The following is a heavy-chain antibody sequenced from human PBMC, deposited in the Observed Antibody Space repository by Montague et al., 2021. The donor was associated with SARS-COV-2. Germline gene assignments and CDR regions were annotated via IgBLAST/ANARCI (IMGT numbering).Heavy chain of an antibody. V-gene: IGHV4-59*12. J-gene: IGHJ5*02. D-gene: IGHD1-26*01. CDR2: IYYSATT. CDR3: ARLRRGTYYVSFDP. Sequence: SETLSLTCTVSGCSITNYYWTWIRQPPRPGLEWIGYIYYSATTNSNPSLTSRVTMSIDTSKNQFSLSLSSVTAADSAVYYCARLRRGTYYVSFDPWGQGTLVSVSS. CDR1: GCSITNYY.